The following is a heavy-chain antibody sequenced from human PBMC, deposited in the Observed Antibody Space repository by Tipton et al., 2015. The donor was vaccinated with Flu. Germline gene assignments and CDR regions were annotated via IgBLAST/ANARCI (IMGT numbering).Heavy chain of an antibody. CDR2: ISSSSSHM. Sequence: SLRLSCAASGFTFSSYSMNWVRQAPGKGLEWVSSISSSSSHMYYADSVKGRFTISRDNAKNSLYLQMNSLRAEETAVYYCASIRTPDCSGTSCYSGNYWGQEPLVTVSS. D-gene: IGHD2-2*01. CDR3: ASIRTPDCSGTSCYSGNY. J-gene: IGHJ4*02. CDR1: GFTFSSYS. V-gene: IGHV3-21*01.